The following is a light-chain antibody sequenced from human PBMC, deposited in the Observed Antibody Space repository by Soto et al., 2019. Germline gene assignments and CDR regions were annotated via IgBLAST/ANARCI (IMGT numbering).Light chain of an antibody. J-gene: IGKJ1*01. V-gene: IGKV1-5*03. CDR1: QSISSW. CDR2: KAS. CDR3: QQYNSSPCT. Sequence: DIQMTQSTSTLSASVGHRVTITCRASQSISSWLAWYQQKPGKAPKLLIYKASSLESGVPSRFSGSGSGTEFTLTISSLQPDDFATYYCQQYNSSPCTFGQGTKVEIK.